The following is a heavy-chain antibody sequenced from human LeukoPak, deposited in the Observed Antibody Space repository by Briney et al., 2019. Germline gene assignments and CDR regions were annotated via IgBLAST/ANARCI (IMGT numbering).Heavy chain of an antibody. CDR1: GYTFTGYY. V-gene: IGHV1-2*02. Sequence: ASVKVSCKASGYTFTGYYMHWVRQAPGQGLEWMGWINSNSGGTNYAQKFQGRVTMTRDTSISTAYMELSRLRPDDTAVYYCARGYYDSSGYSPWGYWGQGTLVTVSS. CDR2: INSNSGGT. D-gene: IGHD3-22*01. J-gene: IGHJ4*02. CDR3: ARGYYDSSGYSPWGY.